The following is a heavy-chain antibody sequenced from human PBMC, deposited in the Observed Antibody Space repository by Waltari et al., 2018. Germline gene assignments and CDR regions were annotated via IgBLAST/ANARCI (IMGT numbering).Heavy chain of an antibody. CDR3: ATYASGSYRWFDY. Sequence: QVQLVQSGAEVKKPGASVKVSCKASGYTFTSYDINWVRQAPGQGLEWVGWMNPNSGNAGYAQKFQGRVTITMTTSMSTAYMELTSLRSEDTAVYFCATYASGSYRWFDYWGQGTLVIVSS. J-gene: IGHJ4*02. V-gene: IGHV1-8*03. CDR2: MNPNSGNA. D-gene: IGHD3-10*01. CDR1: GYTFTSYD.